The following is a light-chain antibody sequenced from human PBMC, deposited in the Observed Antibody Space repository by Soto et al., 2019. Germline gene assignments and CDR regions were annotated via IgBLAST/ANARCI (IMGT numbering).Light chain of an antibody. CDR1: KSVSSN. CDR2: GAS. V-gene: IGKV3-15*01. J-gene: IGKJ1*01. CDR3: QQYSNWPPWT. Sequence: EMVMTQSQATLSLSPGERATLXWRASKSVSSNLAWYQQKPGQAPRLLIYGASTRATGIPARFSGSGSGTEFTLTISSLQSEDFAVYYCQQYSNWPPWTFGQGTKVDIK.